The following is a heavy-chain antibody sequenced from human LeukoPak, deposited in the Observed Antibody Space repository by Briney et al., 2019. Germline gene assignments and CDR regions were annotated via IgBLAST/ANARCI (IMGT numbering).Heavy chain of an antibody. V-gene: IGHV1-2*02. CDR2: INPNSGDT. D-gene: IGHD2-15*01. CDR1: GYTFTGYY. J-gene: IGHJ4*02. Sequence: ASVKVSCKASGYTFTGYYIHWVRQAPGQGLEWMGWINPNSGDTNYAQKFQGRVTMTSDTSTSTAYMELRSLRSDDTAVYYCARGIIGYYFDYWGQGTLVTVSS. CDR3: ARGIIGYYFDY.